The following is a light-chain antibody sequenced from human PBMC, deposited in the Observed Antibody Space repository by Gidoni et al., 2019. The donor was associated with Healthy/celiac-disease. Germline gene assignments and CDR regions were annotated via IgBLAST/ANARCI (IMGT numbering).Light chain of an antibody. Sequence: QSALTQPRSVSGSPGQSVTISCTGTSSDVGGYNYVSWYQQHPGKAPKLMIYDVSKRPSGGPDRFSGSKSGNTASLTSSGLQAEDEADYDCCSYAGSYTYVFGTGTKVTVL. V-gene: IGLV2-11*01. J-gene: IGLJ1*01. CDR2: DVS. CDR3: CSYAGSYTYV. CDR1: SSDVGGYNY.